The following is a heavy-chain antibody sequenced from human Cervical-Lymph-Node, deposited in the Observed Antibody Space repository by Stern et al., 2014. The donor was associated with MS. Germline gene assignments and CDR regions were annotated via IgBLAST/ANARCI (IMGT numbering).Heavy chain of an antibody. CDR1: GFTVSRDY. D-gene: IGHD1-1*01. V-gene: IGHV3-53*01. J-gene: IGHJ4*02. CDR2: ITNVGST. CDR3: ARDTSSPERSDW. Sequence: VQLVESGGGVIQPGGSLRLSCTASGFTVSRDYMPWVRPAPGKGLEWVSLITNVGSTFYTDSVKGRFTISRDDSKNTVYLHMTSLRAEDTAMYYCARDTSSPERSDWWGQGTLVTVSS.